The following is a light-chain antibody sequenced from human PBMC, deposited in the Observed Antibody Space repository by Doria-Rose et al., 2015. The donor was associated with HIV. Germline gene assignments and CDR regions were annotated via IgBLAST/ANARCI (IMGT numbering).Light chain of an antibody. CDR2: AAS. Sequence: PSSLSASTGDRVTITCRASQGISSYLAWYQQKPGKAPKLLIYAASTLQSGVPSRFSGSGSGTDFTLTISCLQSEDFAAYYCQQYYSYPRTLGQGTKLEIK. CDR1: QGISSY. V-gene: IGKV1-8*01. J-gene: IGKJ2*01. CDR3: QQYYSYPRT.